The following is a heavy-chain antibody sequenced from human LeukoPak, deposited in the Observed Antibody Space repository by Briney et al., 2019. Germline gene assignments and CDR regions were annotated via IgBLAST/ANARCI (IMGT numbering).Heavy chain of an antibody. D-gene: IGHD6-19*01. CDR2: INSDGTIT. CDR3: ARGAVAAMGY. CDR1: GFTFSSYW. J-gene: IGHJ4*02. V-gene: IGHV3-74*01. Sequence: PGGSLRLSCAASGFTFSSYWMHWVRQAPGKGLVWVSRINSDGTITTYADSVKGRFTISRDNAKNTLYLQMSSLRSEDTAVYYCARGAVAAMGYWGQGTLVTVSS.